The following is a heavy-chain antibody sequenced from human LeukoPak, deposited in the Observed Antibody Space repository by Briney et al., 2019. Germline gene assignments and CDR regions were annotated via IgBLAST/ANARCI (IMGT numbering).Heavy chain of an antibody. D-gene: IGHD3-10*01. V-gene: IGHV2-5*01. J-gene: IGHJ1*01. Sequence: SGPTLVNPTQTLTLTCTFSGFSLSTSGVGVAWNRQPPGKALEWLALIYDNDVKRYSASLKSRLTITKDTSKNQVVLTMTNMDPVDTATYYCVHDVPGREGFLHWGQGILVTISS. CDR3: VHDVPGREGFLH. CDR2: IYDNDVK. CDR1: GFSLSTSGVG.